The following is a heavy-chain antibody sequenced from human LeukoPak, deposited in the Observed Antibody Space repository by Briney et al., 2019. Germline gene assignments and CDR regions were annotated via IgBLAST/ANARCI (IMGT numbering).Heavy chain of an antibody. CDR2: ISAYNGNT. CDR3: ARDTLSYYDRVAFDI. J-gene: IGHJ3*02. Sequence: ASVKVSCKASGYTFTSYGISWVRQAPGQGLEWMGWISAYNGNTNYAQKLQGRVTMTTDTSTSTAYMELRSLRSDDTAVYYCARDTLSYYDRVAFDIWGQGTMVTVSS. D-gene: IGHD3-22*01. V-gene: IGHV1-18*01. CDR1: GYTFTSYG.